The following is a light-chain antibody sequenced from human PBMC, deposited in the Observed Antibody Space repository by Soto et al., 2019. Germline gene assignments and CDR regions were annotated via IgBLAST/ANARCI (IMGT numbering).Light chain of an antibody. CDR2: WAS. CDR3: QQYYSAPIT. V-gene: IGKV4-1*01. CDR1: QSVLYRSNNKNY. Sequence: DIVMTQSPDSLAVSLGERATINCKSSQSVLYRSNNKNYLAWYQQKPGQPPKLLIYWASTRESGVPDRFSGSASGTDFTLTISSLQAEDVAVYYCQQYYSAPITFGQGTRLENK. J-gene: IGKJ5*01.